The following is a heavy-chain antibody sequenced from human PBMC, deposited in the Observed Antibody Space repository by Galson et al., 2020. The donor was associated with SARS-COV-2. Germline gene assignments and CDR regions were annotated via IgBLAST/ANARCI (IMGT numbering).Heavy chain of an antibody. CDR3: ARRLGYCSGGSCYGNWFDP. J-gene: IGHJ5*02. D-gene: IGHD2-15*01. Sequence: ETSETLSLTCAVSGGSISSGGYSWSWIRQPPGKGLEWIGYIYHSGSTYYNPSLKSRVTISVDRSKNQFSLKLSSVTAADTAVYYCARRLGYCSGGSCYGNWFDPWGQGTLVTVSS. V-gene: IGHV4-30-2*01. CDR1: GGSISSGGYS. CDR2: IYHSGST.